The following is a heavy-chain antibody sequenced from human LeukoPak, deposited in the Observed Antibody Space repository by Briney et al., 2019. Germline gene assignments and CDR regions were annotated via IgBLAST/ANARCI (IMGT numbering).Heavy chain of an antibody. CDR3: ARVGSYCSSTSCYWLQFDY. J-gene: IGHJ4*02. CDR1: GDSVSSNSAA. Sequence: SQTRSLTCAIPGDSVSSNSAAWNWIRQSPSRGLEGLGRTYYRSNWYNDYAVSVKSRITISPDTSKQEFSLQLNSVTPEETAVYYCARVGSYCSSTSCYWLQFDYWGQGTRVTVSS. CDR2: TYYRSNWYN. V-gene: IGHV6-1*01. D-gene: IGHD2-2*01.